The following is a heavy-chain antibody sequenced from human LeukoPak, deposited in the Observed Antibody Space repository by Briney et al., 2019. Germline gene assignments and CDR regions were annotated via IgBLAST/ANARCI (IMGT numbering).Heavy chain of an antibody. J-gene: IGHJ3*02. CDR1: GFTFSSYA. CDR3: ARHGDFWSGYYPI. V-gene: IGHV3-23*01. CDR2: ISGSGGST. D-gene: IGHD3-3*01. Sequence: GGSLRLSCAASGFTFSSYAMSWVRQAPGKGLEWVSAISGSGGSTYYADSVKGRFTISRDNAKNTLYLQMNSLRAEDTAVYYCARHGDFWSGYYPIWGQGTMVTVSS.